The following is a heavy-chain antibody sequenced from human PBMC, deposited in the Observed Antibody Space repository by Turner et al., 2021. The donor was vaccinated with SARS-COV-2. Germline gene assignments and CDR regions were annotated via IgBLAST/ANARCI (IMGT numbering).Heavy chain of an antibody. CDR2: IYSGGST. CDR3: ARDYGDYYFDY. D-gene: IGHD4-17*01. Sequence: EVQLLESGGGLSQPGRSVSLSDVASGFIVSSNDMSWVRQAPGKGLEWVSVIYSGGSTYYASSMKGQFTISRDNSKNTLYLQMNSLRAEDTAVYYCARDYGDYYFDYWGQGTLVTVSS. J-gene: IGHJ4*02. CDR1: GFIVSSND. V-gene: IGHV3-53*01.